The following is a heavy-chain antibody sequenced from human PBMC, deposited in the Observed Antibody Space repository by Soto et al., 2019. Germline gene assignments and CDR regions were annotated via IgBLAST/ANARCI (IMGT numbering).Heavy chain of an antibody. J-gene: IGHJ4*02. CDR1: GFSISDYW. V-gene: IGHV3-7*01. CDR3: CHTWV. CDR2: INEDGSEE. Sequence: EVQMVESGGGLVQPGGSLRLSCAASGFSISDYWMSWVRQAPGKGLEWVGSINEDGSEENYLDSVKGRFTISRDNARNSLYLQMNSLRVEDTAVYYCCHTWVGGQGTLVTVSS. D-gene: IGHD1-26*01.